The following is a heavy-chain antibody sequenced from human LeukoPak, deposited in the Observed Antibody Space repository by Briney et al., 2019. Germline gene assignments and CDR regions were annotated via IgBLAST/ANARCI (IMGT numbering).Heavy chain of an antibody. Sequence: GGSLRLSCAASGFTFSSYEMNWVRQAPGEGLEWVSYISTTGTTIYYGDPVKGRFTISRDNSKNTLYLQMNSLRAEDTAVYYCARRAGAYSHPYDYWGQGTLVTVSS. CDR2: ISTTGTTI. D-gene: IGHD4/OR15-4a*01. J-gene: IGHJ4*02. CDR3: ARRAGAYSHPYDY. CDR1: GFTFSSYE. V-gene: IGHV3-48*03.